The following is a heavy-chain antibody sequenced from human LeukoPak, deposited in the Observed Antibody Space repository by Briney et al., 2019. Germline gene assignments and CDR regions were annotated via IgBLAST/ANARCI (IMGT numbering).Heavy chain of an antibody. Sequence: SETLSLTCTVSGGSSSGYYWNWIRQPPGKGLEWIGSIYYSGSTNYNPSLESRVTFSVDTSKNQFSLQLNSVTAADTAVYYCARDISGGSHVFDIWSQGTMVTVSS. V-gene: IGHV4-59*08. CDR3: ARDISGGSHVFDI. D-gene: IGHD3-3*02. CDR1: GGSSSGYY. J-gene: IGHJ3*02. CDR2: IYYSGST.